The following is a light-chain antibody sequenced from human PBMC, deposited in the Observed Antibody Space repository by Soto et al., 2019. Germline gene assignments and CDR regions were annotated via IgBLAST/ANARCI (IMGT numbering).Light chain of an antibody. CDR3: QQYHSDPIT. J-gene: IGKJ5*01. V-gene: IGKV4-1*01. CDR2: WAS. CDR1: QSVLYSSNNKNY. Sequence: DIVMTQSPDSLAVSLGERATINCKSSQSVLYSSNNKNYLAWYQQKPGQPPKLLIYWASTRESGVPDRLSGSGSGTDFTLTISSLQAEDVAVYYCQQYHSDPITFGQGTRLEIK.